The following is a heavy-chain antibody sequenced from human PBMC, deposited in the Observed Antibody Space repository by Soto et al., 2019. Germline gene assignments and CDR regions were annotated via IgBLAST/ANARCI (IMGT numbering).Heavy chain of an antibody. CDR1: GFTASNNY. J-gene: IGHJ4*02. CDR3: ARGGSGSHTVGY. D-gene: IGHD1-26*01. Sequence: EVQLVESGGGLVQPGGSLRLSCAASGFTASNNYMTWVRQAPGKGLEWVSVIYSSGNTQYADSVKGRFTISRDNSNNTLYLQMNSLRAEDTAVYYCARGGSGSHTVGYWGQGTVVTVSS. CDR2: IYSSGNT. V-gene: IGHV3-66*01.